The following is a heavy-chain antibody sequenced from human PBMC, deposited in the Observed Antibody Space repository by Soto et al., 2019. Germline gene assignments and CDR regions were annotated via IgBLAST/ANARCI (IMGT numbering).Heavy chain of an antibody. J-gene: IGHJ6*02. Sequence: PGESLKISCKGSGYSFTSYWIGWVRQMPGKGLEWMGIIYPGDSDTRYSPSFQGQVTISADKSISTAYLQWSSLKASDTAMYYCARHPYSSGNQGVYYGMDVWGQGTTVTVSS. V-gene: IGHV5-51*01. CDR2: IYPGDSDT. D-gene: IGHD6-19*01. CDR3: ARHPYSSGNQGVYYGMDV. CDR1: GYSFTSYW.